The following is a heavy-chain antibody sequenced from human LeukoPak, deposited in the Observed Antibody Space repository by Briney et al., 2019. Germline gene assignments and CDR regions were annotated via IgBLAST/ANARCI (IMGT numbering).Heavy chain of an antibody. V-gene: IGHV3-48*01. CDR3: ARDGRTTVVTPSFDY. Sequence: GGSLRLSCAASGSTFSSYSMNWVRQAPGKGLEWVSYISSSSSTIYYADSVKGRFTISRDNAKNSLYLQMNSLRAEDTAVYYCARDGRTTVVTPSFDYWGQGTLVTVSS. CDR1: GSTFSSYS. J-gene: IGHJ4*02. D-gene: IGHD4-23*01. CDR2: ISSSSSTI.